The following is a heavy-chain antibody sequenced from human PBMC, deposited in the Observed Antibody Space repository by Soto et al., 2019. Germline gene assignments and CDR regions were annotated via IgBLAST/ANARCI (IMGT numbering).Heavy chain of an antibody. CDR3: ARVLSGIDY. CDR1: GFIVSSNH. J-gene: IGHJ4*02. Sequence: PGGSLRLSCAASGFIVSSNHMIWVRQAPGKGLEWVSLIYSNGGTYYADSVKGRFIISRDNSKNTLHLQMNSLRVEDTAVYYCARVLSGIDYWGQGTLVTVS. D-gene: IGHD3-9*01. V-gene: IGHV3-53*01. CDR2: IYSNGGT.